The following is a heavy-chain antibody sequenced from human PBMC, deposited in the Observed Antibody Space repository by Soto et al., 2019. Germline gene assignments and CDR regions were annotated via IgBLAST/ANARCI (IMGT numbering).Heavy chain of an antibody. CDR3: SRVGGRWLNYIDF. Sequence: GGSLRLSCAASGFTFSRYWMHWVRQAPGKGLVWVSRINSDGSSTSYADSVKGRFTISRDNAKNTLYLQMNSLRAEDTAVYYCSRVGGRWLNYIDFWGQGTLVTVSS. D-gene: IGHD1-26*01. CDR1: GFTFSRYW. V-gene: IGHV3-74*01. CDR2: INSDGSST. J-gene: IGHJ4*02.